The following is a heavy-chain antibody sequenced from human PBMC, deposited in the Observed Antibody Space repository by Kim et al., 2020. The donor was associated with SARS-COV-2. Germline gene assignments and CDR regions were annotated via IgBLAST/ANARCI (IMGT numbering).Heavy chain of an antibody. Sequence: PSLKSRVTISVDTSKNQFSLKLSSVTAADTAVYYCARERGVTAMELPFDYWGQGTLVTVSS. D-gene: IGHD5-18*01. J-gene: IGHJ4*02. V-gene: IGHV4-34*01. CDR3: ARERGVTAMELPFDY.